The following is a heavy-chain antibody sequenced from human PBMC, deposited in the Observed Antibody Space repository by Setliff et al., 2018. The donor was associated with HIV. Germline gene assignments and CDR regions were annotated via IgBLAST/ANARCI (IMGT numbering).Heavy chain of an antibody. CDR3: ARDDSSGYNYVDY. D-gene: IGHD5-12*01. CDR1: GYSISSGYY. V-gene: IGHV4-38-2*02. Sequence: SETLSLTCTVSGYSISSGYYWGWIRQPPGKGLEWIGGIYHSGSTYYNPSLKSRVTISVDTSKNQFSLKLSSVTAADTAVYYCARDDSSGYNYVDYWGQGTLVTVSS. J-gene: IGHJ4*02. CDR2: IYHSGST.